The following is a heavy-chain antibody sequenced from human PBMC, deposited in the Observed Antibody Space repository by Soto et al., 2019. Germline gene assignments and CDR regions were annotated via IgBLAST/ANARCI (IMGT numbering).Heavy chain of an antibody. CDR2: MNPNSGNT. Sequence: ASVKVSCKASGYSFTSYDINWVRQATGQGLKWMGWMNPNSGNTGYAQKFQGRVTMTRNTSISTAYMELSSLRSEDTAVYYCARERSAAGTGWFDPWGQGTLVTVSS. D-gene: IGHD6-13*01. CDR1: GYSFTSYD. J-gene: IGHJ5*02. CDR3: ARERSAAGTGWFDP. V-gene: IGHV1-8*01.